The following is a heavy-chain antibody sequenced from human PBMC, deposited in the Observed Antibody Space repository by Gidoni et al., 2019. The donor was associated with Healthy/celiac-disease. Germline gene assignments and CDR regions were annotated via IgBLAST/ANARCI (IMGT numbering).Heavy chain of an antibody. CDR2: ISSSSSTI. CDR3: ARSPAVGTPLSYYYYGMDV. CDR1: GFTFRSYS. Sequence: EVQLVESGGGLVQPGGSLRLSCAASGFTFRSYSMNWVRQAPGKGLEWVSYISSSSSTIYYADSVKGRFTISRDNAKNSLYLQMNSLRDEDTAVYYCARSPAVGTPLSYYYYGMDVWGQGTTVTVSS. D-gene: IGHD6-19*01. V-gene: IGHV3-48*02. J-gene: IGHJ6*02.